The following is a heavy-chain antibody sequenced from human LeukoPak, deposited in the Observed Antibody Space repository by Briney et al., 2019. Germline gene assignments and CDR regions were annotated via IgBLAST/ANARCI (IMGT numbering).Heavy chain of an antibody. J-gene: IGHJ5*02. Sequence: PGGSLRLSCAASGFTFNDAWMSWVRQAPGKGLEWVGRIKSKTDGGTTDYAAPVKGRFTISRDDSKNSLYLQMNSLKTEDTAVYYCASLYGSGKRWVDPWGQGTLVTVSS. CDR1: GFTFNDAW. CDR3: ASLYGSGKRWVDP. V-gene: IGHV3-15*01. D-gene: IGHD3-10*01. CDR2: IKSKTDGGTT.